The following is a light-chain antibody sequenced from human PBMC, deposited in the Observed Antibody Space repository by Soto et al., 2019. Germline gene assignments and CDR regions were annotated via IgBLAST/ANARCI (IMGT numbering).Light chain of an antibody. J-gene: IGKJ2*01. Sequence: EVVLTQSPGTLSLSPGERATLSCRASQSVSNNYLAWYQQKPGQSPKLLIFGSSDRSTGIPDSFSGSGSGKDFTLTISSLEPEDFAVFYCQQYGSSPPYTFGQGTKLEIK. V-gene: IGKV3-20*01. CDR1: QSVSNNY. CDR2: GSS. CDR3: QQYGSSPPYT.